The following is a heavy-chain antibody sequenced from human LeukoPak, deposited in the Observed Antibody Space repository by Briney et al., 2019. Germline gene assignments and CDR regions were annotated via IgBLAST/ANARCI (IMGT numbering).Heavy chain of an antibody. V-gene: IGHV4-59*05. Sequence: SETLSLTCTVSGGSISSYYWSWIRQPPGKGLEWIGSIYYSGSTYYNPSLKSRVTISVDTSKNQFSLKLSSVTAADTAVYYCAGLSSSLIDYWGQGTLVTVSS. D-gene: IGHD6-6*01. CDR3: AGLSSSLIDY. J-gene: IGHJ4*02. CDR2: IYYSGST. CDR1: GGSISSYY.